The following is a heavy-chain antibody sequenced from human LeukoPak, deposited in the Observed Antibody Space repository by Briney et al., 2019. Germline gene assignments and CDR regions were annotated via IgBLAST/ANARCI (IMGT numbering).Heavy chain of an antibody. CDR3: ARDTGYSYGSSTNTFDY. Sequence: ASVKVSCKASGYTFTSYDINWVRQATGQGLEWMGWMNPNSGGTNYAQKFQGRVTMTRDTSISTAYMELSRLRSDDTAVYYCARDTGYSYGSSTNTFDYWGQGTLVTVSS. V-gene: IGHV1-2*02. CDR1: GYTFTSYD. J-gene: IGHJ4*02. CDR2: MNPNSGGT. D-gene: IGHD5-18*01.